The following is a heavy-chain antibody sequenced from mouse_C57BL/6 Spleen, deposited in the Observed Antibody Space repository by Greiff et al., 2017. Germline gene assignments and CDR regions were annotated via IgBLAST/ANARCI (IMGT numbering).Heavy chain of an antibody. CDR3: ARSPLRGSSPYWYFDV. CDR2: INPNNGGT. D-gene: IGHD1-1*01. V-gene: IGHV1-18*01. CDR1: GYTFTDYN. Sequence: VQLQQSGPELVKPGASVKIPCKASGYTFTDYNMDWVKQSHGKSLEWIGDINPNNGGTIYNQKFKGKATLTVDKSSSTAYIELRSLTSEDTAVYYCARSPLRGSSPYWYFDVWGTGTTVTVSS. J-gene: IGHJ1*03.